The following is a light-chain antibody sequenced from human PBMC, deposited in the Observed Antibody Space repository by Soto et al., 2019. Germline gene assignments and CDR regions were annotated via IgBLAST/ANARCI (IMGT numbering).Light chain of an antibody. V-gene: IGLV2-23*02. CDR3: RSYAGSSTPVV. J-gene: IGLJ2*01. CDR2: EVS. CDR1: SSDVGSYNL. Sequence: QSVLTQPASVSGSPGQSITISCTGTSSDVGSYNLVSWYQQHPGKAPKLMIYEVSKRPSGVSNRFSGSKSGNTASLTISGLQAEDEADYYCRSYAGSSTPVVFGGGTKVTVL.